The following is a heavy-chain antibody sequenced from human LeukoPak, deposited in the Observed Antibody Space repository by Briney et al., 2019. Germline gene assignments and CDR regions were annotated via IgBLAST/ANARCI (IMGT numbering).Heavy chain of an antibody. CDR1: GYTFTGYY. CDR2: IIPIFGTA. J-gene: IGHJ4*02. CDR3: ASFGYCRGGSCYSEGY. Sequence: GASVKVSCKASGYTFTGYYMHWVRQAPGQGLEWMGGIIPIFGTANYAQKFQGRVTITADESTSTAYMELSSLRSEDTAVYYCASFGYCRGGSCYSEGYWGQGTLVTVSS. V-gene: IGHV1-69*13. D-gene: IGHD2-15*01.